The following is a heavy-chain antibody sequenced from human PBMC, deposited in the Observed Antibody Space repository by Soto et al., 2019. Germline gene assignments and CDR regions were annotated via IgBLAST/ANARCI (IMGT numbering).Heavy chain of an antibody. V-gene: IGHV1-3*01. CDR3: ARGNSNHYNYYFDY. Sequence: ASVKVSCKASGYTFTSYAMHWVRQAPGQMLEWKGWINAGNGNTKYSQKFQGRVTITRDTSASTAYMELSSLRSEDTAVYYCARGNSNHYNYYFDYWGQATLVTLSS. J-gene: IGHJ4*02. CDR1: GYTFTSYA. CDR2: INAGNGNT. D-gene: IGHD3-10*01.